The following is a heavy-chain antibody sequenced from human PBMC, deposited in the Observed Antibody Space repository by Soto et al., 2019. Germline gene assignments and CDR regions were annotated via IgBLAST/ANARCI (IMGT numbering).Heavy chain of an antibody. CDR2: INGGTGQT. CDR3: ARGKGMEENYYYYGMDI. V-gene: IGHV1-3*01. CDR1: GYTFSTYA. Sequence: QVPVVQSGAEVKKPGASVKISCKASGYTFSTYAMHWVRQAPGQSLEWMGWINGGTGQTRYSQRFQDRVTITRDTSAKTTYMDLTSLRSEDTAVYYCARGKGMEENYYYYGMDIWGQGTTVTVSS. D-gene: IGHD1-1*01. J-gene: IGHJ6*02.